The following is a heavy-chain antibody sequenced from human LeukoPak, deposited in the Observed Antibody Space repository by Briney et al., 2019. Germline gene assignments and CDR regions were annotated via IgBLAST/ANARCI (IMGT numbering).Heavy chain of an antibody. V-gene: IGHV3-11*06. CDR3: VSGFLQWLY. CDR1: RFTLTVYY. J-gene: IGHJ4*02. D-gene: IGHD3-3*01. Sequence: RGSLRDSRAAPRFTLTVYYMRSIRPGPRKGLEWVSYIISSSSYTNYADSVKGRFTISRDNAKNSLYLQMNSLRAEDTAVYYCVSGFLQWLYWGQGTLVTVSS. CDR2: IISSSSYT.